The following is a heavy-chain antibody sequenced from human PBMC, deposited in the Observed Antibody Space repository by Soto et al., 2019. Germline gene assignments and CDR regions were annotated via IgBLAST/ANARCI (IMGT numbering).Heavy chain of an antibody. CDR2: ITKSGSSA. Sequence: GGSLRLSCAASGFTFTTYTMSWVRQAPGKGLEWLSYITKSGSSARYADSVNGRITISRDNTKNSLFLQMNSLRDEDTGIYYCVRGPHYGAWVDYFDNWGHGTLVTVSS. CDR1: GFTFTTYT. J-gene: IGHJ4*01. D-gene: IGHD3-10*01. V-gene: IGHV3-11*01. CDR3: VRGPHYGAWVDYFDN.